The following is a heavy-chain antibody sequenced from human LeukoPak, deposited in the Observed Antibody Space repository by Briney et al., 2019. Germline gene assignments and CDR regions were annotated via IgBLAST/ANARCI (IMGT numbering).Heavy chain of an antibody. V-gene: IGHV5-51*01. CDR1: GYSFTSYW. CDR3: ARVRYSGSYYEVNYFDY. Sequence: GESLKISCKGSGYSFTSYWIGWVRQLPGKGLEWMGIIYPGDSDTRYSPSFQGQVTISADKSISTAYLQWSSLKASDTAMYYCARVRYSGSYYEVNYFDYWGQGTLVTVSS. J-gene: IGHJ4*02. D-gene: IGHD1-26*01. CDR2: IYPGDSDT.